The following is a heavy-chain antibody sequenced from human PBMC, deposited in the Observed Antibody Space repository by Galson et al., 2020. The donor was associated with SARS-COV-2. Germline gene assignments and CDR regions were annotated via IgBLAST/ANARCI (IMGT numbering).Heavy chain of an antibody. CDR1: GFTFSNYA. V-gene: IGHV3-23*05. D-gene: IGHD2-2*01. CDR2: ITTSGSST. J-gene: IGHJ5*02. Sequence: TGGSLRLSCAASGFTFSNYAMSWVRQAPGRGLEWVSSITTSGSSTYYADSVKGRFTISRDNSKNTLYLQMNSLRAEDTAAYYCARAGIPAAVWRFDPWGLGTLVTVSS. CDR3: ARAGIPAAVWRFDP.